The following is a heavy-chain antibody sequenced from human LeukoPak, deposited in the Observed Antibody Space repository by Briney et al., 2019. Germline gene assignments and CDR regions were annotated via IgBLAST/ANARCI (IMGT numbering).Heavy chain of an antibody. CDR2: IFGSGGSP. J-gene: IGHJ4*02. D-gene: IGHD5-18*01. CDR1: GFTFGSHA. V-gene: IGHV3-23*01. Sequence: GGSLRLSCEASGFTFGSHAMYWVRQAPGKGLEWVAGIFGSGGSPHYADSVKGRFTISRDNSRNTVYLQINSLRADDTAIYYCGKTTVGYSSGQKPAWPVDYWGQGTLVTVSS. CDR3: GKTTVGYSSGQKPAWPVDY.